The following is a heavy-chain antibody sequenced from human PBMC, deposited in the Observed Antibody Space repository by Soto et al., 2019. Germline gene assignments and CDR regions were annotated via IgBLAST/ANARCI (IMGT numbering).Heavy chain of an antibody. Sequence: QVQLVQSGAEVKKPGSSVKVSCKASGGTFSSYAISWVRQAPGQGLEWRGGIIPIFGTANYAQKSQGRVTITADESTSTAYMELSSLRSEDTAVYYCAREVGATDTYYYYGMDVWGQGTTVTVSS. CDR1: GGTFSSYA. D-gene: IGHD1-26*01. CDR2: IIPIFGTA. CDR3: AREVGATDTYYYYGMDV. J-gene: IGHJ6*02. V-gene: IGHV1-69*12.